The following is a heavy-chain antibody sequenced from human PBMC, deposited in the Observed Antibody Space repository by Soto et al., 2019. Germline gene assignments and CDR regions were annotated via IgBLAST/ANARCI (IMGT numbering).Heavy chain of an antibody. J-gene: IGHJ5*02. CDR1: GYLFTTYA. V-gene: IGHV1-3*01. CDR3: ARGLTFFGWFDP. CDR2: INGGNGHT. D-gene: IGHD3-3*01. Sequence: QVQLVQSGAEVKKPGASVKVTCKASGYLFTTYAVHWVRQAPGQGIEWMGWINGGNGHTKYSQKFQGRVTFTRDTSATTAYMELSSMRSEDTAIYYCARGLTFFGWFDPCGQGTLVTVSS.